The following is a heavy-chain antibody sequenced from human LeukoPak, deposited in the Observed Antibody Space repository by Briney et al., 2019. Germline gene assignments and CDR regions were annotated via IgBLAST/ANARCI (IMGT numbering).Heavy chain of an antibody. CDR3: ARLYSSGMDV. Sequence: PGGSLRLSCAASGFTFSSYAMHWVRQAPGKGLEWVAVISYDGSNKYYADSVKGRFTISRDNSKNTLYLQMNSLRAEDTAVYYCARLYSSGMDVWGKGTTVTVSS. CDR2: ISYDGSNK. J-gene: IGHJ6*03. D-gene: IGHD6-19*01. CDR1: GFTFSSYA. V-gene: IGHV3-30*01.